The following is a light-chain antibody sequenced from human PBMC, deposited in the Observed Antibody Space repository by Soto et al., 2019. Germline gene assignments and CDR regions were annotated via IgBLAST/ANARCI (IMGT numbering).Light chain of an antibody. CDR3: QQYDSYPYT. V-gene: IGKV1-5*03. Sequence: DIQMTQSPSTLSASVGDRVTITCLASQSISSWLAWYQQKPGKAPKLLIYKASSLESGVPSRFSGSGSGTEFTLTISSLQPDEFATYYCQQYDSYPYTFGQGTKLEIK. CDR2: KAS. J-gene: IGKJ2*01. CDR1: QSISSW.